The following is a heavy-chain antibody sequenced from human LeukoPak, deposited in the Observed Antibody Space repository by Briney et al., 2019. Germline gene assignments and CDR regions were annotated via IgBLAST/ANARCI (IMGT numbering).Heavy chain of an antibody. CDR3: ARDAITMVRGVIGNWFDP. J-gene: IGHJ5*02. D-gene: IGHD3-10*01. Sequence: PSETLSLTCTVSGYSISSGYYWGWIRQPPGKGLEWIGSIYHSGSTYYNPSLKSRVTISVDTSKNQFSLKLSSVTAADTAVYYCARDAITMVRGVIGNWFDPWGQGTLVTVSS. V-gene: IGHV4-38-2*02. CDR1: GYSISSGYY. CDR2: IYHSGST.